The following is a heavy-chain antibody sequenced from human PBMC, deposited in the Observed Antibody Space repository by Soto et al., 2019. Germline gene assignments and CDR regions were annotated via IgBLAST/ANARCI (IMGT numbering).Heavy chain of an antibody. Sequence: ASVKVSCKASGYTFTGYYMHWVRQAPGQGLEWMGWINPNSGGTNYAQKFQGWVTMTRDTSISTAYMGLSRLRSDDTAVYYCARDQNRVTTARYYYYYGMDVWGQGTTVTVSS. CDR1: GYTFTGYY. V-gene: IGHV1-2*04. CDR2: INPNSGGT. D-gene: IGHD4-4*01. CDR3: ARDQNRVTTARYYYYYGMDV. J-gene: IGHJ6*02.